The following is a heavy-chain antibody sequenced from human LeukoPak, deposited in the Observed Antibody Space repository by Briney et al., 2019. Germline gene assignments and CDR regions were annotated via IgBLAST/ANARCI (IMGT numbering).Heavy chain of an antibody. J-gene: IGHJ4*02. D-gene: IGHD3-10*01. Sequence: PGGSLRLSCAASGFTFSTYWMHWVRQAPGKGLVWVSRTNSDGSRTDYADSVKGRFTISRDNAENTLYLQMNSLRVKDTAVYYCARDRGINMVRGVIDYWGQGTLVTVSS. CDR3: ARDRGINMVRGVIDY. V-gene: IGHV3-74*01. CDR2: TNSDGSRT. CDR1: GFTFSTYW.